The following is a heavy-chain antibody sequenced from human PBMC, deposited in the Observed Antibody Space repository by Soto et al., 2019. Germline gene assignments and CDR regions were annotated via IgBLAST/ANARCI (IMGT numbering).Heavy chain of an antibody. CDR1: GDSVSSSNYY. Sequence: SXTLSLTCTVSGDSVSSSNYYWGWIRQPPGKGLEWIGSVYYSGSTYYNPSLKSRVTMSVDTSKNQFSLKLSSVTAADAAVYYCARHPTFSGWEYYFDYWGQGTPVTVSS. D-gene: IGHD6-19*01. J-gene: IGHJ4*02. V-gene: IGHV4-39*01. CDR2: VYYSGST. CDR3: ARHPTFSGWEYYFDY.